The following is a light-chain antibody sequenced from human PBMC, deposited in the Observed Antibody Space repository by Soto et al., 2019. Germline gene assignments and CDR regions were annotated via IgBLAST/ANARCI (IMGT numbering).Light chain of an antibody. V-gene: IGLV2-14*03. J-gene: IGLJ2*01. CDR2: DVS. CDR1: RSDLGGENHKY. Sequence: QSALTQPASVSGSPGQSITISCTGTRSDLGGENHKYVSWYQHHPGKAPRLIIWDVSNRPSGLSTRFSGSKSGNTAFLTISGLQAEDEANYYCSSYTTTSTVVFGGRTKVTVL. CDR3: SSYTTTSTVV.